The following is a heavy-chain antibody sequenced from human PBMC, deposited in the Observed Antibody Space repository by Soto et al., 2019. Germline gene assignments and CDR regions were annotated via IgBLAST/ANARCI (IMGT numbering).Heavy chain of an antibody. V-gene: IGHV3-30-3*01. CDR2: ISYDGSNK. CDR3: AKGQGSSGYYGAGYFDY. Sequence: GGSLRLSCAASGFTFSSYAMHWVRQAPGKGLEWVAVISYDGSNKYYADSVKGRFTISRDNSKNTLYLQMNSLRAEDTAVYYCAKGQGSSGYYGAGYFDYGGKGTRVTVPS. J-gene: IGHJ4*02. CDR1: GFTFSSYA. D-gene: IGHD3-22*01.